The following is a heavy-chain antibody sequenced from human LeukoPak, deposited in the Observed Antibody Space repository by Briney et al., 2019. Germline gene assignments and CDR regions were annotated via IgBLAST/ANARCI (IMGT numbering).Heavy chain of an antibody. CDR3: ASGPADYYGSGSPGDY. D-gene: IGHD3-10*01. CDR1: GFTFSSYG. Sequence: GGSLRLSCAASGFTFSSYGMHWVRQAPGKGLEWVAFIRYDGSNKYYADSVKGRFIISRDNSKNTLYLQMNSLRAEDTAVYYCASGPADYYGSGSPGDYWGQGTLVTVSS. J-gene: IGHJ4*02. V-gene: IGHV3-30*02. CDR2: IRYDGSNK.